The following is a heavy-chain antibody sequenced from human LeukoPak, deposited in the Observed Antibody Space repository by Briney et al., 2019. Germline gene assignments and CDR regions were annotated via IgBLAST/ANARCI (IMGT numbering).Heavy chain of an antibody. D-gene: IGHD2-21*01. V-gene: IGHV1-18*04. Sequence: ASVKVSCKSSSDSLTSYGFTWVRQAPGQGLEWMGWISAYNGHTKYAQRIEGRVTMTTDTSTSTAYMELRSLRSDDTAVYYCGRGSGVVSPNYFCDSWGQGTLVTVSS. CDR3: GRGSGVVSPNYFCDS. J-gene: IGHJ4*02. CDR2: ISAYNGHT. CDR1: SDSLTSYG.